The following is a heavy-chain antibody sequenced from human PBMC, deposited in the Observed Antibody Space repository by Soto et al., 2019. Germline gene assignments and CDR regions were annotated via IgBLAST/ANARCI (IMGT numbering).Heavy chain of an antibody. J-gene: IGHJ4*02. CDR1: GYTLTSYY. CDR3: VRAVGIVLKYDYFDH. D-gene: IGHD3-22*01. V-gene: IGHV1-46*01. Sequence: QVQLVQSGAEVKEPGASVRVSCKASGYTLTSYYLHWVRQAPGQGPEWMGRIDPSSGSSTYAQNFKSRVTMTRDTSTSTVYMDMSSLRSEDTAVYYCVRAVGIVLKYDYFDHWGQGTLVTVSS. CDR2: IDPSSGSS.